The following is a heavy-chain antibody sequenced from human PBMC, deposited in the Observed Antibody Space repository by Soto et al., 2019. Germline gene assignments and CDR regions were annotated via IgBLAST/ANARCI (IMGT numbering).Heavy chain of an antibody. J-gene: IGHJ6*04. V-gene: IGHV3-23*01. CDR2: ISGSGGST. Sequence: GGSLRLSCAASGFTFSSYAMSWVRQAPGKGLEWVSAISGSGGSTYYADSVKGRFTISRDNSKNTLYLQMNSLRAEDTAVYYCAKDRVEDIVVVPAAPPPGGVDVWGKGTTVTVSS. D-gene: IGHD2-2*01. CDR3: AKDRVEDIVVVPAAPPPGGVDV. CDR1: GFTFSSYA.